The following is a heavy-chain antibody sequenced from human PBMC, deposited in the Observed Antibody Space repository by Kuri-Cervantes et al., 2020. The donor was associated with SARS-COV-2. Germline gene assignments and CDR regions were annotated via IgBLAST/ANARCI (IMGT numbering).Heavy chain of an antibody. CDR3: AKFAERQLIYFQN. D-gene: IGHD3/OR15-3a*01. Sequence: GGSLRLFCATSGFNYSAYAMGWVRQAPGKGLEWVSSISGGGRTTYYADSVKGRFTISKDKLSDTLSLQMNSLRVEDTATYSCAKFAERQLIYFQNWGQGTVVTVSS. CDR2: ISGGGRTT. CDR1: GFNYSAYA. V-gene: IGHV3-23*01. J-gene: IGHJ1*01.